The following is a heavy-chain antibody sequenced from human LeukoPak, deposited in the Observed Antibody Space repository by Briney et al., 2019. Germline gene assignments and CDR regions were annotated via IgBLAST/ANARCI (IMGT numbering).Heavy chain of an antibody. J-gene: IGHJ4*02. V-gene: IGHV4-39*01. CDR2: IYYSGST. D-gene: IGHD2-21*02. CDR1: GGSISSSRYY. Sequence: SETLSLTCTVSGGSISSSRYYWGWIRQPPGKGLEWIGCIYYSGSTYYNPSLKSRVTISVDTSRNQFSLKLTSVTAADTAVYYCARVPPYIVVVTAIGFFDHWGQGTLVTVSS. CDR3: ARVPPYIVVVTAIGFFDH.